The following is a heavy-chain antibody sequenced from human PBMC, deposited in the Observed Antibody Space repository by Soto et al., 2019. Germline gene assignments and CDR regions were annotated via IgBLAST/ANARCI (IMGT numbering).Heavy chain of an antibody. J-gene: IGHJ4*02. CDR3: AKERDKLATMTPGPFDY. D-gene: IGHD5-12*01. CDR2: ISSSSSTI. CDR1: GFTFSSYS. V-gene: IGHV3-48*02. Sequence: GGSLRLSCAASGFTFSSYSMNWVRQAPGKGLEWVSYISSSSSTIYYADSVKGRFTISRDNAKNSLYLQMNSLRDEDTAVYYCAKERDKLATMTPGPFDYWGQGTLVTVSS.